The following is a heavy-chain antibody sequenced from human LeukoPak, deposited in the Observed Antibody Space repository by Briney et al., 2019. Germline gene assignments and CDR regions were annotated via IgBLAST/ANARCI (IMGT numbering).Heavy chain of an antibody. CDR2: ISSSSSYI. CDR1: GFTFSSYS. Sequence: PGGPLRLSCAASGFTFSSYSMNWVRQAPGKGLEWVSSISSSSSYIYYADSVKGRFTISRDNAKNSLYLQMNSLRAEDTAVYYCARLLGYCSSTSCYATDYYYGMDVWGQGTTVTVSS. CDR3: ARLLGYCSSTSCYATDYYYGMDV. J-gene: IGHJ6*02. V-gene: IGHV3-21*01. D-gene: IGHD2-2*01.